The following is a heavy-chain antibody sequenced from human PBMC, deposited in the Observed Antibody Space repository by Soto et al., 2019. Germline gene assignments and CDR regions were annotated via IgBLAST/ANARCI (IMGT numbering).Heavy chain of an antibody. Sequence: ASVKVSCKASGYTFTDYYMHWVRQAPGQGLELMGWINPKSGGTKYAQKFQGRVTMPRVTSISTAYMELSSLRSDDTALYYCAKEPNFVVVPAATGGMDVWGQGTTVTVS. D-gene: IGHD2-2*01. V-gene: IGHV1-2*02. CDR3: AKEPNFVVVPAATGGMDV. CDR1: GYTFTDYY. CDR2: INPKSGGT. J-gene: IGHJ6*02.